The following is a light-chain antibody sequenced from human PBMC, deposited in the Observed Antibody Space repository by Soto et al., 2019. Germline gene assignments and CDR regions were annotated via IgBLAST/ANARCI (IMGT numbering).Light chain of an antibody. J-gene: IGLJ1*01. V-gene: IGLV2-11*01. CDR3: CSYAGSNTFA. CDR2: DVS. Sequence: QSALTQPRSVSGSPGKSVTISCTGTSSDVGGYNYVSWYQQHPGKAPKLMIYDVSKRPSGVPDRFSGSKSGSTASLTISGLQAEDDTDYYCCSYAGSNTFAFGTGTKLTVL. CDR1: SSDVGGYNY.